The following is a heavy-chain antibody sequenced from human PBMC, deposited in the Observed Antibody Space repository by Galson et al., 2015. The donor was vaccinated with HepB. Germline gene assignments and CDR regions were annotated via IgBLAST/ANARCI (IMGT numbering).Heavy chain of an antibody. D-gene: IGHD6-19*01. CDR1: GSTLSSYA. V-gene: IGHV3-30*03. CDR2: ISYDGRTQ. J-gene: IGHJ4*02. CDR3: ARDSGYVSGWYAGRGGFDY. Sequence: SLRLSCADSGSTLSSYAIHWVRQAPGKGLEWVTVISYDGRTQNYADSVMGRFTISRDNSKDTVYLQVSSLRADDTAVYYCARDSGYVSGWYAGRGGFDYWGQGALVIVPS.